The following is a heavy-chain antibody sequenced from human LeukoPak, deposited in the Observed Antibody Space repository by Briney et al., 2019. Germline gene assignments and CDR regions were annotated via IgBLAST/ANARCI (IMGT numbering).Heavy chain of an antibody. V-gene: IGHV1-24*01. J-gene: IGHJ4*02. Sequence: ASVKVSCKVSGYTLTELSMHWVRQAPGKGPEWMGGFDPEDGETIYAQKFQGRVNMTEGTSTDTAYMELSSLRSEDTAVYYCATFARSLTYYYDRSGYYPFDYWGQGTLVTVSS. CDR1: GYTLTELS. D-gene: IGHD3-22*01. CDR3: ATFARSLTYYYDRSGYYPFDY. CDR2: FDPEDGET.